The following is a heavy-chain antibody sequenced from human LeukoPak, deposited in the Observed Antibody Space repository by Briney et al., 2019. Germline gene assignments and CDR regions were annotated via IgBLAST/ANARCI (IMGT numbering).Heavy chain of an antibody. V-gene: IGHV4-39*07. J-gene: IGHJ5*02. CDR3: ARGKRWLRLGNWFDP. Sequence: SETLSLTCTVSGGSISSSSYYWGWIRQPPGKGLEWIGEINHSGSTNYNPSLKSRVTISVDTSKNQFSLKLSSVTAADTAVYYCARGKRWLRLGNWFDPWGQGTLVTVSS. CDR1: GGSISSSSYY. CDR2: INHSGST. D-gene: IGHD5-12*01.